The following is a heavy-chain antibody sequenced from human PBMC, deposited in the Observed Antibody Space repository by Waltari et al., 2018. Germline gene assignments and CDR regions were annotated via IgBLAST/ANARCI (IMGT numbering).Heavy chain of an antibody. V-gene: IGHV4-4*02. CDR3: ARDRGRGLYLDT. D-gene: IGHD2-15*01. CDR2: VHGSGIT. Sequence: QLQLQESGPGLVNPSGTLSLSCAVSGDSVTSPYLWNWVRQSPQRGLEWIGQVHGSGITNYSPSFASRITVSIDTSNNQFSLKLTAATAADTAVYYCARDRGRGLYLDTWGPGTLVTVSP. J-gene: IGHJ4*02. CDR1: GDSVTSPYL.